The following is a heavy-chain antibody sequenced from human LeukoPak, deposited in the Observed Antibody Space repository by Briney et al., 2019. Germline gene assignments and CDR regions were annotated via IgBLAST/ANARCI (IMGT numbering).Heavy chain of an antibody. Sequence: GGSLRLSCAASGFTVSSNYMSWVRQAPGKGLEWVSVIYSGGSTYYADSVKGRSTISRDNSKNTLYLQMNSLRAEDTAVYYCARLNPVLEGYWGQGTLVTVSS. CDR1: GFTVSSNY. D-gene: IGHD1-1*01. V-gene: IGHV3-53*01. CDR3: ARLNPVLEGY. J-gene: IGHJ4*02. CDR2: IYSGGST.